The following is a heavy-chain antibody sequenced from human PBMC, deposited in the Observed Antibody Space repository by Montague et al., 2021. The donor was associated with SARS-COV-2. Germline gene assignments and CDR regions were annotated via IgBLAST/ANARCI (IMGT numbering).Heavy chain of an antibody. J-gene: IGHJ6*02. Sequence: SETLSLTCTVSGGSISSYYWTWIRQPAGKGLESIGYIYHNGSTKXNPSLKSRVTISVDTSKNQLSLKLSSVSVADTAVYYCARGGGNSADYYNYTMDVWGQGTTVTVFS. CDR1: GGSISSYY. CDR3: ARGGGNSADYYNYTMDV. V-gene: IGHV4-59*01. D-gene: IGHD4-23*01. CDR2: IYHNGST.